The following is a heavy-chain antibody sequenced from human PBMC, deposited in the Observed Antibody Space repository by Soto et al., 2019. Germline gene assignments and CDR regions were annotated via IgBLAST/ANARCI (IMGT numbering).Heavy chain of an antibody. V-gene: IGHV3-30*18. CDR3: AKPGPRYDILTGYSKPFDY. CDR1: GFTFSSYG. J-gene: IGHJ4*02. Sequence: VGSLRLSCAASGFTFSSYGMHWVRQAPGKGLEWVAVISYDGSNKYYADSVKGRFTISRDNSKNTLCLQMNSLRAEDTAVYYCAKPGPRYDILTGYSKPFDYWGQGTLVTVSS. CDR2: ISYDGSNK. D-gene: IGHD3-9*01.